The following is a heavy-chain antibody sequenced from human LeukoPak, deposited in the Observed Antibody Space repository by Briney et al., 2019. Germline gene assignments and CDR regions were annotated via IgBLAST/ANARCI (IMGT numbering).Heavy chain of an antibody. Sequence: GGSLRLSCAASGFTFSSYSMNWVRQAPGKGLEWVSSISSSSSYIYYAGSVKGRFTISRDNAKNSLYLQMNSLRAEDTAVYYCASSIAVAAENWFDPWGQGTLVTVSS. CDR2: ISSSSSYI. V-gene: IGHV3-21*01. J-gene: IGHJ5*02. CDR3: ASSIAVAAENWFDP. CDR1: GFTFSSYS. D-gene: IGHD6-19*01.